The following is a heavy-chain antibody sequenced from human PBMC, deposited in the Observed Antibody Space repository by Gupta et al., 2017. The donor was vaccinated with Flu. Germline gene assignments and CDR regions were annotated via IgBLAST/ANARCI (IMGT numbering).Heavy chain of an antibody. V-gene: IGHV4-34*01. CDR3: ARAEYQPLSTTTHHYYGIDV. CDR1: GGSFSGYY. D-gene: IGHD2-2*01. Sequence: QVQLQQWGAGVLRPSETLSLTCAVYGGSFSGYYWSWIRQPPGKGLEWIGEIDHSGDAHHNPSLKTRVTISVDTSKNQFSLRLNSVTAADTADYYCARAEYQPLSTTTHHYYGIDVWGQGTTVTVSS. CDR2: IDHSGDA. J-gene: IGHJ6*02.